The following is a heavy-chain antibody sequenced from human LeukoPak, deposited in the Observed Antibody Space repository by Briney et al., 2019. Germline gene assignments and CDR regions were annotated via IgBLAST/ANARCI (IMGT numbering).Heavy chain of an antibody. J-gene: IGHJ4*02. V-gene: IGHV4-39*02. Sequence: SETLSLTCTVSGGSTSSGNYYWGWIRQPPGKGLEWIGGISSSGNTYYNPSLKSRITISIDTSKNHFSLKLSSVSAADTAVYYCARVVVVTNKFDYWGQGTLVTVSS. CDR2: ISSSGNT. CDR3: ARVVVVTNKFDY. D-gene: IGHD2-21*02. CDR1: GGSTSSGNYY.